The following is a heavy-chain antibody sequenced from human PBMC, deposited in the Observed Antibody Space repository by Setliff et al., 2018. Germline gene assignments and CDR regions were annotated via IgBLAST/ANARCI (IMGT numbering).Heavy chain of an antibody. J-gene: IGHJ4*02. V-gene: IGHV1-2*02. CDR3: ARDVGAYCSGRICHPGY. CDR1: GYTFTGYY. D-gene: IGHD2-15*01. CDR2: INPNSGGT. Sequence: ASVKVSCKASGYTFTGYYMHWVRQAPGQGLEWMGWINPNSGGTNYAQKFQGRVTMTRDTSISTAYMELKSLRSDDTAVYYCARDVGAYCSGRICHPGYWGQGTLVTVSS.